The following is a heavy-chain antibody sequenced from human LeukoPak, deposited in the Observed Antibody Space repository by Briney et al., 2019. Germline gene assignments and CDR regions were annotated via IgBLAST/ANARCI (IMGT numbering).Heavy chain of an antibody. CDR1: GGSISSYY. CDR3: ARAKRGSGYYDY. Sequence: SETLSLTCTVSGGSISSYYWSWIRQPAGKGLGWIGRIYTSGSTNYNPSLKSRVTISVDKSKNQFSLKLSSVTAADTAVYCCARAKRGSGYYDYWGQGTLVTVSS. V-gene: IGHV4-4*07. D-gene: IGHD3-22*01. J-gene: IGHJ4*02. CDR2: IYTSGST.